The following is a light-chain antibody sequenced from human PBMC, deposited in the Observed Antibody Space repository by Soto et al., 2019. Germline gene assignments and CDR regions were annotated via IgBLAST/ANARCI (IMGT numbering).Light chain of an antibody. CDR1: SSNIGNNY. V-gene: IGLV1-51*01. J-gene: IGLJ2*01. CDR3: GTWDSSLSGGV. Sequence: QSGLTQPPSVSAAPGQKVTISCSGSSSNIGNNYVSWYQQLPGTAPKLLIYDNNKRPSGIPDRFSGSKSGTSATLGITGLQTGDEADYYCGTWDSSLSGGVFGGGTKLTVL. CDR2: DNN.